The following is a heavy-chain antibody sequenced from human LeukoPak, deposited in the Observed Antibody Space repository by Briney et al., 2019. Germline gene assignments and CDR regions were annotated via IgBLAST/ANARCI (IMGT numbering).Heavy chain of an antibody. CDR2: IASDGSST. J-gene: IGHJ4*02. CDR1: GFTFSSNW. D-gene: IGHD4-23*01. V-gene: IGHV3-74*01. CDR3: AGGRPHGNDY. Sequence: GGSLRLSCAASGFTFSSNWMHWVRQAPGKGLVWVSRIASDGSSTTYADSVKGRFSISRDNAKNTLYLQMNSLRVEDTAVYYCAGGRPHGNDYWGQGTLVTVSS.